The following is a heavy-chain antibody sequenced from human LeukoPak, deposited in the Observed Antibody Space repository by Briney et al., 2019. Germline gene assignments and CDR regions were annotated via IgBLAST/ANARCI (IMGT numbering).Heavy chain of an antibody. Sequence: PGGSLRLSCAASGFTVSSNYMSWVRQAPGKGLEWVSVIYSGGSTYYADSVKGRFTISRDNSKNTLYLQINSLRAEDTAVYYCARAGVYYDSSGYYALDYWGQGTLGTVSS. CDR3: ARAGVYYDSSGYYALDY. J-gene: IGHJ4*02. V-gene: IGHV3-53*01. CDR2: IYSGGST. CDR1: GFTVSSNY. D-gene: IGHD3-22*01.